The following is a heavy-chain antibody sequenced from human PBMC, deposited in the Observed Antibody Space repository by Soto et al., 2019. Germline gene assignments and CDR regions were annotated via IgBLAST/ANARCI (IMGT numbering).Heavy chain of an antibody. CDR1: GFTFSSYG. CDR3: AKVDYCGSYFDY. J-gene: IGHJ4*02. CDR2: ISYDGSNK. Sequence: QVQLVESGGGVVQPGRSLRLSCAASGFTFSSYGMHWVRQAPGKGLEWVAVISYDGSNKYYADSVKGRFTISRDNSKNTLYLQMNSLRAEDTAVYYCAKVDYCGSYFDYWGQGTLVTVSS. V-gene: IGHV3-30*18. D-gene: IGHD1-26*01.